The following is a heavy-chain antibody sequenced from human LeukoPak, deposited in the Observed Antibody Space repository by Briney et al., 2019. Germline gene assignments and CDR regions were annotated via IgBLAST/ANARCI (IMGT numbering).Heavy chain of an antibody. D-gene: IGHD2-2*02. V-gene: IGHV1-24*01. Sequence: ASVKVSCKVSGYTLTELSMHWVRQAPGKGLEWMGGFDPEDGETIYAQKFQGRVTMTEDTSTDTAYMELSSLRSEDTAVYYCAVRIVVVPAAIHRGGDYWGQGTLVTVSS. CDR1: GYTLTELS. CDR2: FDPEDGET. J-gene: IGHJ4*02. CDR3: AVRIVVVPAAIHRGGDY.